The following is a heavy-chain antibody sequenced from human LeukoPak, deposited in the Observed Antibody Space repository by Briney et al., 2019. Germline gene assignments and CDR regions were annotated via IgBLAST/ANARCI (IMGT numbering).Heavy chain of an antibody. D-gene: IGHD3-10*01. CDR2: IYYSGST. Sequence: SETLSLTCAVYGESFKDYYWNWIRQPPGKGLEWIGSIYYSGSTYYNPSLKSRVTISVDTSKNQFSLKLSSVTAADTAVYYCARVYGSGSYYNGYYYYYMDVWGKGTTVTISS. J-gene: IGHJ6*03. CDR1: GESFKDYY. CDR3: ARVYGSGSYYNGYYYYYMDV. V-gene: IGHV4-34*01.